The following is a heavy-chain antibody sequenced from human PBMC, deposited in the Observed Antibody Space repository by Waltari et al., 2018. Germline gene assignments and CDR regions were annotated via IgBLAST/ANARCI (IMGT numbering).Heavy chain of an antibody. CDR2: IKHSGNT. D-gene: IGHD2-21*01. J-gene: IGHJ3*02. CDR3: ARGGVIVVVIARDMAFDI. Sequence: QLQESRLQLVQPSVTLSPTCAVYGGSFSGHYWTWNRQHPGKGLEWIVEIKHSGNTNYNPSLKWRVTISVDTSKNQFSLKLRSVTAAETAVYYCARGGVIVVVIARDMAFDIWGQGTMVTVSS. CDR1: GGSFSGHY. V-gene: IGHV4-34*01.